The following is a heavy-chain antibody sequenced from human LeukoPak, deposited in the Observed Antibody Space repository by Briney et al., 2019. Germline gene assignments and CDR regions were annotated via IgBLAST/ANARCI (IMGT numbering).Heavy chain of an antibody. CDR1: GYSFTSYC. Sequence: GESLKISCKGSGYSFTSYCIGWVRQMPGKGLEWMGIIYSPSFQGQVTISADKSISTAYLQWSSLKASDTAMYYCARHAIVGATTSWFDPWGQGTLVTVSS. CDR2: IY. D-gene: IGHD1-26*01. V-gene: IGHV5-51*01. CDR3: ARHAIVGATTSWFDP. J-gene: IGHJ5*02.